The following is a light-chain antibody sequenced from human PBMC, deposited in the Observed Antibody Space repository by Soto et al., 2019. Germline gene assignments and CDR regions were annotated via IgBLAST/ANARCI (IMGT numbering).Light chain of an antibody. CDR2: EAS. CDR3: LQYSTYPWT. J-gene: IGKJ1*01. Sequence: IQMTQYPSSMSASVGDRVTITCRAGQDIRNDVDSCQQKPAKAPERLIYEASNLQIGVPSRLSGSGSGTEFTLTISSLQAEDFATYFCLQYSTYPWTFGQGTKVEIK. CDR1: QDIRND. V-gene: IGKV1-17*01.